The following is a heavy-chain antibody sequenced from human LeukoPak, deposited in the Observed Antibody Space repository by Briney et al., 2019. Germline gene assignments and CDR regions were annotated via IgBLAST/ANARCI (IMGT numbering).Heavy chain of an antibody. J-gene: IGHJ5*02. Sequence: ASVKVSCKSSGYTFSDYFVHWVRQAPGQGLEWMGWINPKKGDTTYAQSFQGRVTMTRDTSISATYMELNGLRSDDTAVYYCTRGYEYGWFDPWGPGTLVTVSS. CDR3: TRGYEYGWFDP. CDR2: INPKKGDT. CDR1: GYTFSDYF. V-gene: IGHV1-2*02. D-gene: IGHD3-16*01.